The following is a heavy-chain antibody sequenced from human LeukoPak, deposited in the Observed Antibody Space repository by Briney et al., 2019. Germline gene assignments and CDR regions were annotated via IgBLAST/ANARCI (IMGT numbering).Heavy chain of an antibody. Sequence: SETLSLTCTVAGDSISSGGYYWSWIRQPPGKGLEWIGEINHSGSTNYNPSLKSRVTISVDTSKNQFSLKLSSVTAADTAVYYCARVTYSSSSQGVDYWGQGTLVTVSS. CDR2: INHSGST. CDR1: GDSISSGGYY. D-gene: IGHD6-6*01. CDR3: ARVTYSSSSQGVDY. J-gene: IGHJ4*02. V-gene: IGHV4-39*07.